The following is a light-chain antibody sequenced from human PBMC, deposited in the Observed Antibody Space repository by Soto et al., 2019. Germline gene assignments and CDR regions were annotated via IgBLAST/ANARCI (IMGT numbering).Light chain of an antibody. Sequence: DIQMTQSPASLSSSVGDRVTITCRASQSISSYLNWYQQKPGQAPKLLIYAASSLKSGVPSRVSGSGSGTDFTLTISSLHPEDLATYYCQQNCGTPHRFGQGTKREIK. CDR3: QQNCGTPHR. CDR2: AAS. V-gene: IGKV1-39*01. J-gene: IGKJ1*01. CDR1: QSISSY.